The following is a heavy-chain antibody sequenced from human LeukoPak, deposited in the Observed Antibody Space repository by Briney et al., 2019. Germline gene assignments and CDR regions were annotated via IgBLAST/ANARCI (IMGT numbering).Heavy chain of an antibody. J-gene: IGHJ3*02. CDR3: AKSVVVIAMFAFDI. CDR2: IRYDGSNK. CDR1: GFTFSSYG. V-gene: IGHV3-30*02. D-gene: IGHD2-21*01. Sequence: GGSLRLSCAASGFTFSSYGMHWVRQAPGKGLEWVAFIRYDGSNKYYADSVQGRFTISRDNSKNTLYLQMNSLRAEDTAVYYCAKSVVVIAMFAFDIWGQGTMVTVSS.